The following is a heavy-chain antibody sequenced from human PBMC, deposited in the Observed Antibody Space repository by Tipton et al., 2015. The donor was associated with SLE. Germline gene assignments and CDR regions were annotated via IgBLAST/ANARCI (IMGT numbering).Heavy chain of an antibody. CDR2: VYCGGRT. Sequence: GSLRLSCTASGFIFESHAMTWVRQAPGEGLEWVSSVYCGGRTSYSDSVRGRFTISRDDSKKTVYLHMSNLRAGDTAVYYCAKMDCCGHCHSDNWGQGTLVTVSS. D-gene: IGHD2-21*02. V-gene: IGHV3-23*03. CDR3: AKMDCCGHCHSDN. CDR1: GFIFESHA. J-gene: IGHJ4*01.